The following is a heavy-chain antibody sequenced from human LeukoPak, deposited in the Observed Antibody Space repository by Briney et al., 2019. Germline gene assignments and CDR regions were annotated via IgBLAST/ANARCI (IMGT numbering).Heavy chain of an antibody. CDR3: ARTYYYDSSGYSHDAFDI. D-gene: IGHD3-22*01. CDR1: GYTFTVYY. Sequence: GASVNVSCKASGYTFTVYYMHWVRQAPGQGLEWMGWINPNSGGTNYAQKFQGWVTMTRDTSISTAYMELSRLRSDDTAVYYCARTYYYDSSGYSHDAFDIWGQGTMVTVSS. J-gene: IGHJ3*02. V-gene: IGHV1-2*04. CDR2: INPNSGGT.